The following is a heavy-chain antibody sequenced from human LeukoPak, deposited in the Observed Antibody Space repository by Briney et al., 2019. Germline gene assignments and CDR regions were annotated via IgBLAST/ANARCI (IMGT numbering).Heavy chain of an antibody. D-gene: IGHD3-22*01. V-gene: IGHV4-39*01. CDR1: GGSISSSSYY. CDR2: IYYSGST. J-gene: IGHJ4*02. CDR3: ASQGRKNYDSSGYYYAS. Sequence: SETLSLTCTVSGGSISSSSYYWGWIRQPPGKGLEWIGSIYYSGSTYYNPSLKSRVTTSVDTSKNQFSLKLSSVTAADAAVYYCASQGRKNYDSSGYYYASWGQGTLVTVSS.